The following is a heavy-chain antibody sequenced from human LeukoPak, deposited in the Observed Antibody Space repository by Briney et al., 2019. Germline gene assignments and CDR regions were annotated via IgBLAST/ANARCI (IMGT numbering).Heavy chain of an antibody. CDR3: ARDRFKALPN. J-gene: IGHJ4*02. V-gene: IGHV3-30*04. D-gene: IGHD5/OR15-5a*01. Sequence: PGRSLRLSCAASGLTFSSYAMHWVRQAPGKGLEWVAVISYDGSNKYYADSVKGRFTISRDNSKNTLYLQMNSLRAEDTAVYYCARDRFKALPNWGQGTLVTVSS. CDR1: GLTFSSYA. CDR2: ISYDGSNK.